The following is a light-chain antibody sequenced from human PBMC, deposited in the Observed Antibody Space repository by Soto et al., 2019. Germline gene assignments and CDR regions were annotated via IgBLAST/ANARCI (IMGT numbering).Light chain of an antibody. CDR2: TNY. J-gene: IGLJ2*01. CDR3: ATWEDRLNGVV. V-gene: IGLV1-44*01. CDR1: SSNIGSNT. Sequence: QAVVTQPPSASGTPGQRVTISCSGSSSNIGSNTVHWYQQFPGTAPKLLLYTNYQRPSGVPDRFSGSKSGTSASLAISGLQSEDEADYYCATWEDRLNGVVFGGGTKVTVL.